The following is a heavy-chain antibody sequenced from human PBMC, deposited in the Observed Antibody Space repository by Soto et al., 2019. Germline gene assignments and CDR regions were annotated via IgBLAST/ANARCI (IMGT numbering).Heavy chain of an antibody. V-gene: IGHV3-74*01. J-gene: IGHJ4*02. D-gene: IGHD2-2*01. CDR1: GFTFSTYW. Sequence: EVQLVESGGGLVQPGGSLRLSCAATGFTFSTYWMHWVRQGPGKGLVWVSRISTDGSSTTYADSVKGRFTISRDNAKNTLYLQMNSLRAEYTAVYYCARATGSNHPFDYWGQGSLVTVSS. CDR2: ISTDGSST. CDR3: ARATGSNHPFDY.